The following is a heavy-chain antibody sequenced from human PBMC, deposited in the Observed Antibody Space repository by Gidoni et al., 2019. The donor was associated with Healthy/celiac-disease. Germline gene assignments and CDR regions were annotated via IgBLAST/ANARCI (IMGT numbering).Heavy chain of an antibody. CDR2: IYYSRST. CDR1: GASISSTSYF. D-gene: IGHD6-13*01. CDR3: ARHGIAAAGTGWFDP. J-gene: IGHJ5*02. Sequence: QLQLQETGPAPVKPSETLSLTCTASGASISSTSYFRGCFRQPPGKGLERIGSIYYSRSTYYNPSLKSRVTISVDTSKNQFSLKLSSVTAADTAVYYCARHGIAAAGTGWFDPWGQGTLVTVSS. V-gene: IGHV4-39*01.